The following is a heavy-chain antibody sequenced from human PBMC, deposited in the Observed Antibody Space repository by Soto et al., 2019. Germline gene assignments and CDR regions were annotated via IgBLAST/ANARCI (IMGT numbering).Heavy chain of an antibody. CDR2: ISYDGSLE. CDR3: ARGYYGMDV. Sequence: QVHLAESGGGVVEPGRSLRLSCAASGFTFSTSSMHWVRQAPGKGLQWMAFISYDGSLENYADSVKGRFTISRDKFENTLYLQMNSLRPEDTAVYFCARGYYGMDVWGQGTTVTVSS. J-gene: IGHJ6*02. CDR1: GFTFSTSS. V-gene: IGHV3-30-3*01.